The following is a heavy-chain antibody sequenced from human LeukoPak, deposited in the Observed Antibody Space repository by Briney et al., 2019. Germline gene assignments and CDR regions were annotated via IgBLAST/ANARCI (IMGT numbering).Heavy chain of an antibody. CDR1: GYTSTSYY. CDR3: ARDRYYYGSGSYTRLDY. D-gene: IGHD3-10*01. V-gene: IGHV1-46*01. Sequence: ASVKVSCKASGYTSTSYYMHWVRQAPGQGLEWMGIINPSGGSTSYAQKFQGRVTMTRDTSTSTVYMELSSLRSEDTAVYYCARDRYYYGSGSYTRLDYWGQGTLVTVSS. J-gene: IGHJ4*02. CDR2: INPSGGST.